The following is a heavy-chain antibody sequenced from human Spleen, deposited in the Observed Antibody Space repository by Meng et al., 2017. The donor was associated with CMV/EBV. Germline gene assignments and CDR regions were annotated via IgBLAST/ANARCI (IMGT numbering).Heavy chain of an antibody. Sequence: GSLRLSCTVSGGSISSYYWSWIRQPPGKGLEWIGYIYYSGSTNYNPSLKSRVPISVDTSKNQFSLKLSSVTAADTAVYYCARGWDSSSWYNNWFDPWGQGTLVTVSS. J-gene: IGHJ5*02. CDR1: GGSISSYY. CDR2: IYYSGST. D-gene: IGHD6-13*01. CDR3: ARGWDSSSWYNNWFDP. V-gene: IGHV4-59*01.